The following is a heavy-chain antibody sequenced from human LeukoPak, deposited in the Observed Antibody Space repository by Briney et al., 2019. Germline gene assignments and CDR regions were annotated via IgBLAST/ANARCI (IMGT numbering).Heavy chain of an antibody. D-gene: IGHD3-10*01. Sequence: TGGSLRLSCAASGFTFDDYAMHWVRQAPGKGLEWVSGISWNSGSIGYADSVKGRFTISRDNAKNSLYLQMNSLRAEDTALYYCAKGVRGSGSRNAFDIWGQGTMVTVSS. CDR3: AKGVRGSGSRNAFDI. V-gene: IGHV3-9*01. CDR1: GFTFDDYA. CDR2: ISWNSGSI. J-gene: IGHJ3*02.